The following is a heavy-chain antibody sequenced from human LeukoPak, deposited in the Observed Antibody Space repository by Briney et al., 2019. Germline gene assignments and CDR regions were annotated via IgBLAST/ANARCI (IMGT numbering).Heavy chain of an antibody. J-gene: IGHJ4*02. CDR1: GFTFSSYG. Sequence: PGGSLRLSCAASGFTFSSYGMHWVRQAPGKGLEWVAVISFDGSNTYYADSVKGRFTISRDNSKNTLDLQMNSLRAEDTAVYYCARLSSGWLDYWGQGTLVTVSS. D-gene: IGHD6-19*01. CDR3: ARLSSGWLDY. V-gene: IGHV3-30*19. CDR2: ISFDGSNT.